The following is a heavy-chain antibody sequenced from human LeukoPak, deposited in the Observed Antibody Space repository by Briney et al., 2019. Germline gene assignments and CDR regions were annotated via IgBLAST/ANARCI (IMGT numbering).Heavy chain of an antibody. V-gene: IGHV4-61*01. CDR2: IYYSGST. J-gene: IGHJ5*02. CDR1: GGSVSSGSCY. CDR3: ARSVLFDP. Sequence: PSETLSLTCTVSGGSVSSGSCYWSWIRQPPGKGLEWIGYIYYSGSTNYNPSLKSRVTISVGTSKNQFSLKLSSVTAADTAVYYCARSVLFDPWGQGTLVTVSS.